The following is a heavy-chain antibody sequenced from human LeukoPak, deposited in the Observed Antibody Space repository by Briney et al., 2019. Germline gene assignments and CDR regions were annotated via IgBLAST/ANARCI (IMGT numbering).Heavy chain of an antibody. CDR3: ARAPYYASSFYF. CDR2: IYPGDSDT. V-gene: IGHV5-51*01. CDR1: GYSFSIYW. Sequence: GESLKISCRGFGYSFSIYWIGWVRQMPGKGLEWMGIIYPGDSDTRYSPSFQGQVTISADKSISTAYLQWSSLKASDTAMYYCARAPYYASSFYFWGQGTPVTVSS. D-gene: IGHD3-3*01. J-gene: IGHJ4*02.